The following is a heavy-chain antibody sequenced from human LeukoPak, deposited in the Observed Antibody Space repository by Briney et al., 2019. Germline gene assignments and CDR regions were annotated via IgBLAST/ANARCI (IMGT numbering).Heavy chain of an antibody. CDR2: ICSSGST. V-gene: IGHV4-59*01. CDR3: ARMSDYYDSSGYRHDAFDI. Sequence: SETLSLTCTVSGCSISYYYWHWSRQPPGKGLEWIGYICSSGSTNYNPSLKGRVTISLDTSKNQFSLKLSSVTAADTAVYYCARMSDYYDSSGYRHDAFDIWGQGTMVTVSS. J-gene: IGHJ3*02. CDR1: GCSISYYY. D-gene: IGHD3-22*01.